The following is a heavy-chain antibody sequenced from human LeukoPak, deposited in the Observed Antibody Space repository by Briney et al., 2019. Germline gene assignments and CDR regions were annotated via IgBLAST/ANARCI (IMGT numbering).Heavy chain of an antibody. J-gene: IGHJ4*02. CDR1: GFTFYTYA. D-gene: IGHD2-2*01. CDR2: ISGHGRNT. Sequence: GGSLRLSCAASGFTFYTYAMNWVRQAPGKGLEWVSAISGHGRNTYYADSVKGQFTISRDNSNNMVYLQMNSLRVEDTAVYYCAKDPGYQVVYCFDYWGQGTLVTVSS. CDR3: AKDPGYQVVYCFDY. V-gene: IGHV3-23*01.